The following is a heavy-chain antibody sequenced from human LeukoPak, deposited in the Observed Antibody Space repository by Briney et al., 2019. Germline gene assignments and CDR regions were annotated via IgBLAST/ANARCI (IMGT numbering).Heavy chain of an antibody. CDR2: ISSSSSYI. CDR3: AGDPSYYYDSSGSH. J-gene: IGHJ4*02. D-gene: IGHD3-22*01. V-gene: IGHV3-21*01. Sequence: GGSLRLSCAASGFTFSSYSMNWVRQAPGKGLEWVSSISSSSSYIYYADSVKGRFTISRDNAKNSLYLQMNSLRAEDTAVYYCAGDPSYYYDSSGSHWGQGTLVTVSS. CDR1: GFTFSSYS.